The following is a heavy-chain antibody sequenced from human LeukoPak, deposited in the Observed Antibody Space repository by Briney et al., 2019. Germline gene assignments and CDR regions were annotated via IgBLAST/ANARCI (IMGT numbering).Heavy chain of an antibody. CDR1: GFTLSSYS. CDR2: ISSSGGST. CDR3: AKKMSITAASQVDY. V-gene: IGHV3-23*01. Sequence: HPGGSLRLSCAASGFTLSSYSMSWVRQAPGKGLEWVSAISSSGGSTDYTDSVKGRFTISRDNSKNTLYLQMNSLRAEDTAVYYCAKKMSITAASQVDYWGQGTLVTVSS. D-gene: IGHD1-20*01. J-gene: IGHJ4*02.